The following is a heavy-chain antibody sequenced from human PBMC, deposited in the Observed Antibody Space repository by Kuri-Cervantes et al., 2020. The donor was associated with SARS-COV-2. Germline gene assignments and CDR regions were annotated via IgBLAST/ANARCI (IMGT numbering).Heavy chain of an antibody. V-gene: IGHV3-21*01. CDR2: ISSTSSYI. J-gene: IGHJ6*03. CDR3: ARDCSSPYKYYYYYYMDV. D-gene: IGHD6-13*01. Sequence: LTCAASGFTFRSYSMNWVRQAPGKGLEWVSSISSTSSYIYYADSVKGRFTISRDNAKNSLYLQMNSLRAEDTAVYYCARDCSSPYKYYYYYYMDVWGKGTTVTVSS. CDR1: GFTFRSYS.